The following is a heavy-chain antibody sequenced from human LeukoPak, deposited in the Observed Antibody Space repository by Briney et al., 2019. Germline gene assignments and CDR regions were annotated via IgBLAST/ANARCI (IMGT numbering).Heavy chain of an antibody. CDR2: IRSSSTI. CDR3: AKELTSGWFFDY. V-gene: IGHV3-69-1*02. D-gene: IGHD6-19*01. J-gene: IGHJ4*02. CDR1: GFTFSDYY. Sequence: GGSLRLSYAASGFTFSDYYMNWVRQAPGKGLEWVSSIRSSSTIYYADSVKGRFTISRDNAKNSLYLQMNSLRPEDTAIYYCAKELTSGWFFDYWGQGTLVTVSS.